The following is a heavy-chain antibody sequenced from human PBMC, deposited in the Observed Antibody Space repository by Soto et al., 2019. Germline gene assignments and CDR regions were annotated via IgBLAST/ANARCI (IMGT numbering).Heavy chain of an antibody. J-gene: IGHJ4*02. V-gene: IGHV3-23*01. CDR2: ISGSGGST. CDR3: AKDISNLGESPTHPN. Sequence: VRSLRLSCAASGFTISSYAMSWVRQAPGKGLEWVSAISGSGGSTYYADSVKGRFTISRDNSKNTLYLQMNSLRAEDTAVYYCAKDISNLGESPTHPNWGQGTLVTVSS. CDR1: GFTISSYA. D-gene: IGHD3-16*01.